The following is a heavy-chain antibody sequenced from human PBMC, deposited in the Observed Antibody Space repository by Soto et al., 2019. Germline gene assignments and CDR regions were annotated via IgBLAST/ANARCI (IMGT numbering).Heavy chain of an antibody. CDR1: GYSFTRYW. V-gene: IGHV5-51*01. D-gene: IGHD6-13*01. J-gene: IGHJ6*02. CDR3: ARTSAAGKYYYGMDV. CDR2: IYPGDSDT. Sequence: GESLKLSCTGSGYSFTRYWIGWVRQMPGKGLEWMGIIYPGDSDTRYSPSFQGQVTISADKSISTAYLQWSSLKASDTAMYYCARTSAAGKYYYGMDVWGQGTTVTAP.